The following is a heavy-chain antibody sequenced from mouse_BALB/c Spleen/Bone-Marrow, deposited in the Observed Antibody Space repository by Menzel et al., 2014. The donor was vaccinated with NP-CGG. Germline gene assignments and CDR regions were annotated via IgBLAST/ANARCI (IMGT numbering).Heavy chain of an antibody. D-gene: IGHD2-14*01. Sequence: EVQLQESGPELEKPGASVKISCKASGYSFTGYNMNWVKQSNGKSLGWIGNIDPYYGGTSYNQKFKGKATLTADKSSSTAYMQLSSLTSEDSAVYFCARGGYDGAWFAYWGQGTLVTVSA. V-gene: IGHV1-39*01. CDR3: ARGGYDGAWFAY. CDR2: IDPYYGGT. J-gene: IGHJ3*01. CDR1: GYSFTGYN.